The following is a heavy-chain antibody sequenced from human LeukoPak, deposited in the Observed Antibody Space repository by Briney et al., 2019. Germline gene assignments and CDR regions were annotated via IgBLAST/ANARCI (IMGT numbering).Heavy chain of an antibody. CDR3: ARGRGIAAAGTKDAYYYYGMDV. CDR2: ISSSSSYI. D-gene: IGHD6-13*01. V-gene: IGHV3-21*01. CDR1: GFTFSSYS. J-gene: IGHJ6*02. Sequence: PGGSLRLSCAASGFTFSSYSMNWVRQAPGKGLEWVSSISSSSSYIYYADSVKGRFTVSRDNAKNSLYLQMNSLRAEDTAVYYCARGRGIAAAGTKDAYYYYGMDVWGQGTTVTVSS.